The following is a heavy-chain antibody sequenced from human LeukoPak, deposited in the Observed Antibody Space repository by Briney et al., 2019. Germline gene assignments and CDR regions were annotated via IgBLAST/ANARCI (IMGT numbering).Heavy chain of an antibody. Sequence: GGSLRLSCAASGFTFNTYGMCWVRQAPGKGLEWVSTISGSGDNTYYADSVRGRFTTSRDNSENTLYVQMTSLRAEDTAVYFCAKSRSGSANWALQIFDNWGQGTLVTVSS. CDR3: AKSRSGSANWALQIFDN. J-gene: IGHJ4*02. CDR1: GFTFNTYG. V-gene: IGHV3-23*01. D-gene: IGHD1-1*01. CDR2: ISGSGDNT.